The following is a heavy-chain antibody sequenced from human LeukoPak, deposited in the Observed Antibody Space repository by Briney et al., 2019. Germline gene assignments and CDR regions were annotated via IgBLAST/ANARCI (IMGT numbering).Heavy chain of an antibody. J-gene: IGHJ6*02. CDR2: ISGSGAST. V-gene: IGHV3-23*01. CDR3: ARGPVAPYYGLDV. Sequence: PGGSLRLSCAASGITFSSYAMSWVRQAPGKGLEWVSAISGSGASTYDADSVKGRFTISRDNSKNTLYLQMNSLRVEDTAVYYCARGPVAPYYGLDVWGQGTTVTVSS. D-gene: IGHD2-15*01. CDR1: GITFSSYA.